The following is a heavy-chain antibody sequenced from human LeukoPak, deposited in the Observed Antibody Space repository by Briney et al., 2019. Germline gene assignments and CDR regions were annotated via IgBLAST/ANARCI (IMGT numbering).Heavy chain of an antibody. V-gene: IGHV1-18*01. D-gene: IGHD4-17*01. J-gene: IGHJ5*02. CDR3: AREGADDHGRLQWFDP. CDR1: GDTFTHYI. CDR2: ISAYNNYT. Sequence: GASVKASCKASGDTFTHYIIKWVRQAPRQRLECMGKISAYNNYTTYAQKFQGRIAMTTDTSTNTAYMDLRSLRSDDTAFYYCAREGADDHGRLQWFDPWGQGTLVTVSS.